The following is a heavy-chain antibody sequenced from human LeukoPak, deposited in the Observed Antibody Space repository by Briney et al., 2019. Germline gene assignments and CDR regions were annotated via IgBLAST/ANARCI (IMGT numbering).Heavy chain of an antibody. CDR1: SGSISTYY. V-gene: IGHV4-59*01. CDR3: ARAYSAYDSFDY. D-gene: IGHD5-12*01. CDR2: IHYSGST. J-gene: IGHJ4*02. Sequence: SETLSLTCTVSSGSISTYYWSWIRQPPGKGLEWIGYIHYSGSTNYNPSLRSRVTISLDTSKNQFFLKVSSVTAADTAVYYCARAYSAYDSFDYWGQGTLVTVSS.